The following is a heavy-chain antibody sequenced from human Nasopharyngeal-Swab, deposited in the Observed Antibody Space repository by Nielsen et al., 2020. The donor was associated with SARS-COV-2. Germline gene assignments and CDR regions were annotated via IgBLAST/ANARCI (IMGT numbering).Heavy chain of an antibody. J-gene: IGHJ5*02. CDR3: ARKYGSGSYIGFDP. D-gene: IGHD3-10*01. V-gene: IGHV4-59*01. CDR1: GGSIDTYY. Sequence: SETLSLTCTVSGGSIDTYYWNWIRQPPGKELAWIGYISYSGSTKYNPSLEGRVTIALDTSKNQFFLRRSAVTAADTAVYFCARKYGSGSYIGFDPWGQGTLVTVSS. CDR2: ISYSGST.